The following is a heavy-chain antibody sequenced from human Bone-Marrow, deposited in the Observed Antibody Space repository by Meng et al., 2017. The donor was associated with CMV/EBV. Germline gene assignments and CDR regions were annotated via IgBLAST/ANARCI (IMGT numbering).Heavy chain of an antibody. CDR3: AKVSNTWYYFDY. V-gene: IGHV3-53*01. Sequence: GESLKISCAASGFTVSGNFMSWVRLAPGKGLEWVPVIYADGRTYYTDSVEGRFTFSRDNSKNTLYLQMNGRRAHDTAVYYCAKVSNTWYYFDYWGQGTLVTVSS. D-gene: IGHD2-2*01. CDR1: GFTVSGNF. J-gene: IGHJ4*02. CDR2: IYADGRT.